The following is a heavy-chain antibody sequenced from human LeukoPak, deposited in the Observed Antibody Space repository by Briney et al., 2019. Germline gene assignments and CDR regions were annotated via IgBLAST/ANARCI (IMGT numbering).Heavy chain of an antibody. CDR1: GFTFSSYA. V-gene: IGHV3-30-3*01. J-gene: IGHJ3*02. CDR3: ARDHDAFDI. Sequence: GGSLRLSCAAPGFTFSSYAMHWVRQAPGKGLEWVAVISYDGSNKYYADSVKGRFTISRDNSKNTLYLQMNSLRAEDTAVYYCARDHDAFDIWGQGTMVTVSS. CDR2: ISYDGSNK.